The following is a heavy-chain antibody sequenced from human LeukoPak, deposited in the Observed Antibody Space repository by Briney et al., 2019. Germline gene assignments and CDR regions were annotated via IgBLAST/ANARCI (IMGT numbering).Heavy chain of an antibody. D-gene: IGHD6-19*01. CDR2: IYYSGRT. V-gene: IGHV4-39*01. CDR1: GGSISSTTYY. Sequence: SETLSLTCTVSGGSISSTTYYWAWIRQPPGKGLEWIGSIYYSGRTYYNPSLESRVTISVATSKKPLSLKPTSVTAAAPALSSCARQLFRQWPENFQYWGQGTLVTVSS. J-gene: IGHJ1*01. CDR3: ARQLFRQWPENFQY.